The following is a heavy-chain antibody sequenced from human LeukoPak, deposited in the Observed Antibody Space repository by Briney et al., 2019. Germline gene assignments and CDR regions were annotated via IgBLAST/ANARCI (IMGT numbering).Heavy chain of an antibody. Sequence: QPGGSLRLSCAASGFTFSSYGMSWVRQAPGKGLEWVSAISGSGGFTYYADSVKGRFTISRDNSKNTLYLQMNSLRAEDTAVYYCAKGWGTTVTSYPVYFDYWGQGTLVTVSS. V-gene: IGHV3-23*01. CDR2: ISGSGGFT. CDR3: AKGWGTTVTSYPVYFDY. J-gene: IGHJ4*02. CDR1: GFTFSSYG. D-gene: IGHD4-17*01.